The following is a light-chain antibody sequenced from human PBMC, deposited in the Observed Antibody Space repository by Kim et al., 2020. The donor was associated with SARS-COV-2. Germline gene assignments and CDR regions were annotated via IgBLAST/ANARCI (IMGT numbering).Light chain of an antibody. V-gene: IGKV1-16*02. CDR2: SAS. J-gene: IGKJ2*01. CDR1: KGVGNY. Sequence: SASVGDSVTISWWASKGVGNYVALFQQKPGKAPKSLIYSASSLHRGVPSKFSGSGSETDFTLTISSLQPEDFASYYCLQYNVFPHTFGPGTKLEI. CDR3: LQYNVFPHT.